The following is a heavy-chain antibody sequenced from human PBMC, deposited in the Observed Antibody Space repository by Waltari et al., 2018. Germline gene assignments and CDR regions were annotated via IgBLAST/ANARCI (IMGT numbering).Heavy chain of an antibody. J-gene: IGHJ4*02. CDR3: ARHLYSIDYLELAK. CDR1: GCDFVGYA. D-gene: IGHD3-22*01. V-gene: IGHV3-23*01. CDR2: ISDSGVIT. Sequence: EEHLLESGGGLAQPGGSLRLACAAPGCDFVGYAVSWVRQAPGKGLEWVSGISDSGVITKYADSVKGRFTVSRDNSKNTVFLHLNSLRAEDTAIYYCARHLYSIDYLELAKWGQGTLVTVSS.